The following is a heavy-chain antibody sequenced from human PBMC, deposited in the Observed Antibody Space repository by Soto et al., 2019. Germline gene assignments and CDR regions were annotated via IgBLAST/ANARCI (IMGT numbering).Heavy chain of an antibody. CDR2: IWYDGSNK. D-gene: IGHD3-22*01. J-gene: IGHJ3*02. CDR3: AREVHHYYDSRSHDFDI. CDR1: GFTFSSYG. Sequence: QVQLVESGGGVVQPGRSLRLSCAASGFTFSSYGMHWVRQAPGKGLEWVAVIWYDGSNKYYADSVKGRFTIYRDKSKNTVYLQMNSLRVEDTAVYYCAREVHHYYDSRSHDFDIWGQGTMVTVSS. V-gene: IGHV3-33*01.